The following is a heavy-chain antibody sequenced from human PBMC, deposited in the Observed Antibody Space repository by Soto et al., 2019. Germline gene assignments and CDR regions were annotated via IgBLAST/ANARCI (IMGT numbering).Heavy chain of an antibody. CDR3: ARGLYSRGY. Sequence: EVQLVGSGGGLVQPGGSLRLSCAASGFTFSTYWMSWVRQAPGKGLEWVANIKEDGSEKYYGDSVKGRFAISRDNAKNSLYLQMNSLRVDDTAVYYCARGLYSRGYWGQGTLVTVSS. CDR1: GFTFSTYW. J-gene: IGHJ4*02. D-gene: IGHD3-16*01. CDR2: IKEDGSEK. V-gene: IGHV3-7*03.